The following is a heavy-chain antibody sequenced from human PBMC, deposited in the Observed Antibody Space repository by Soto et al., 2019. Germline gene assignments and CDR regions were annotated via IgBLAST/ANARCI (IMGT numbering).Heavy chain of an antibody. V-gene: IGHV3-74*01. J-gene: IGHJ2*01. Sequence: GGSLRLSCAASGFTFSSYWMHWVRQAPGKGLVWVSRINSDGSSTSYAVSVQGRFTISRDNAKNTLYLQMNSLRAEDTAVYYCASLTGESTCPYWYFDLWGRGTLVTVSS. CDR2: INSDGSST. D-gene: IGHD7-27*01. CDR1: GFTFSSYW. CDR3: ASLTGESTCPYWYFDL.